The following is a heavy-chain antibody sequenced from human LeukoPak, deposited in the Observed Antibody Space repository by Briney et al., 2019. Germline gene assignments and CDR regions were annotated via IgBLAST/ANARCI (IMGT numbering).Heavy chain of an antibody. CDR1: GGSISSGSYY. Sequence: PSQTLSLTCTVSGGSISSGSYYWSWIRLPAGKGLEWIGRIHASGSTNYNPSLKSRVTISTDTSKNQFSLKLTSVTAADTAVYYCARDVRDGYNLFDYWGQGTLVTVSS. V-gene: IGHV4-61*02. CDR2: IHASGST. CDR3: ARDVRDGYNLFDY. D-gene: IGHD5-24*01. J-gene: IGHJ4*02.